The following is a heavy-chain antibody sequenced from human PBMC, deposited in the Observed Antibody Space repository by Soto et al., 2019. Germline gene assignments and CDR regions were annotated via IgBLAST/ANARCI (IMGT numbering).Heavy chain of an antibody. CDR1: GYTFTSYY. J-gene: IGHJ6*02. CDR2: INPSGGST. D-gene: IGHD5-18*01. CDR3: ARDGYSYGPSIYYYYGMDV. Sequence: ASVKVSCRASGYTFTSYYMHWVRQAPGQGLEWMGIINPSGGSTSYAQKFQGRVTMTRDTSTSTVYMELSSLRSEDTAVYYCARDGYSYGPSIYYYYGMDVWGQGTTVTVSS. V-gene: IGHV1-46*01.